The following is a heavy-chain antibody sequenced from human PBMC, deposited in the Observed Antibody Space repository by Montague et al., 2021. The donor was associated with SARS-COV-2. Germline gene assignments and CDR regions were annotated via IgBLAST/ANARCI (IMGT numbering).Heavy chain of an antibody. CDR1: GGSIRTSSYY. CDR3: AKEGGKMVFDQ. CDR2: IYYSGST. D-gene: IGHD2-8*01. J-gene: IGHJ4*02. Sequence: SETLSLTCTVSGGSIRTSSYYWGWIRQPPGKGLDWIGSIYYSGSTYYNPSLKSRVTISVDTSKNQFSLRLSSVTASDTAVYYCAKEGGKMVFDQWGQGTLVTVSS. V-gene: IGHV4-39*01.